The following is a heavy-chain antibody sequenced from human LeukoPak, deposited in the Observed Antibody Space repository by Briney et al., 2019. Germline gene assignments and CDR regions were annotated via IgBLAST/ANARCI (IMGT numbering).Heavy chain of an antibody. V-gene: IGHV4-34*01. CDR2: INHSGST. J-gene: IGHJ1*01. D-gene: IGHD2-8*01. CDR3: ARASKRDCPNGVCRDRYFQH. Sequence: SETLSLTCAVYGGSFSGYYWSWIRQPPGKGLEWIGEINHSGSTSYNPSLKSRVTISVDTSKNQFSLKLSSVTAADTAVYYCARASKRDCPNGVCRDRYFQHWGQGTLVTVSS. CDR1: GGSFSGYY.